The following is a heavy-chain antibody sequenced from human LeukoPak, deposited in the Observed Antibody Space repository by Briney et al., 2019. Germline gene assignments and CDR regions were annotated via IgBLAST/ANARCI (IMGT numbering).Heavy chain of an antibody. D-gene: IGHD3-9*01. CDR2: IYYSGST. Sequence: SETLSLTCTVSGGSISSYYWSWIRQPPGKGLEWIGYIYYSGSTNYNASLKSRVTISVDTSRNQFSLNLSSVTAADTAVYYCARVLRYYDTYYFDYWGQGSLVTVSP. CDR1: GGSISSYY. CDR3: ARVLRYYDTYYFDY. V-gene: IGHV4-59*01. J-gene: IGHJ4*02.